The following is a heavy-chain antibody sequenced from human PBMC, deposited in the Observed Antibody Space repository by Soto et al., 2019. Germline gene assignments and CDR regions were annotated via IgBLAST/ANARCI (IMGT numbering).Heavy chain of an antibody. V-gene: IGHV4-59*08. D-gene: IGHD3-9*01. CDR2: IYYSGST. CDR1: GGSISSYY. CDR3: DGTGYHFDY. J-gene: IGHJ4*02. Sequence: SETLSLTCTVSGGSISSYYWSWIRQPPGKGLEWIGYIYYSGSTNYNPSLKSRVTISVDTSKNQFSLKLSSVTAADTAVYYYDGTGYHFDYWGQGTLVTVSS.